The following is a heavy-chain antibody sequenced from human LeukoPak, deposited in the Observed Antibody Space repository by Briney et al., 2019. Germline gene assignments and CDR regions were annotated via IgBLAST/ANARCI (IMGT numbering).Heavy chain of an antibody. CDR2: ITCNGGST. CDR3: ARSATTVTTRYFDL. D-gene: IGHD4-17*01. CDR1: GFTFDDYG. J-gene: IGHJ2*01. Sequence: PGGSLRLSCTASGFTFDDYGMSWVRQAPGKGLEWVSYITCNGGSTNYADSVKGRFTISRDNGKNSLHLQMNSLRAEDTAVYFCARSATTVTTRYFDLWGRGTLVTVSS. V-gene: IGHV3-20*04.